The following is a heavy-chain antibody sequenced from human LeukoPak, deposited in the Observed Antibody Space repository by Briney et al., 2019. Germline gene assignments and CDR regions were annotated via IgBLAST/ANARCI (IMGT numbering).Heavy chain of an antibody. J-gene: IGHJ3*02. CDR2: IYHSGST. CDR1: GFTFSSYSM. D-gene: IGHD1-26*01. CDR3: ARGELRWVRAFDI. V-gene: IGHV4-4*02. Sequence: GSLRLSCAASGFTFSSYSMNWVRQAPGRGLEWIGEIYHSGSTNYNPSLKSRVTISVDKSKNQFSLKLSSVTAADTAVYYCARGELRWVRAFDIWGQGTMVTVSS.